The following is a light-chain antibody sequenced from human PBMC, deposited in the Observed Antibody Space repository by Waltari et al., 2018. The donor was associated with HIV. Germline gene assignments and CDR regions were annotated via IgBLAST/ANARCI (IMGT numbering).Light chain of an antibody. CDR3: SAWDSSLNVWV. Sequence: QAGLTQPPSVSKCLRQTATLTCTVNSNTVGFPGPLSLQPNHGHPPKLLSYRNNYRPSGISERFSASRSGNTASLTISGLQPEDEADYYCSAWDSSLNVWVFGGGTKLTVL. CDR2: RNN. V-gene: IGLV10-54*01. CDR1: SNTVGFPG. J-gene: IGLJ3*02.